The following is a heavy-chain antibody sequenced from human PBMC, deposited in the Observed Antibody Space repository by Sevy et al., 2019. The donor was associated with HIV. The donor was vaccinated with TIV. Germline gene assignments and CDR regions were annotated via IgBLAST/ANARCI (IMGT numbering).Heavy chain of an antibody. Sequence: GGSLRLSCAASGFTFSNYGMHWVRQAPGKGLEWIAVISYDGSNKYYADSVKGRFTSSRDNSKNTLYLQMNSLRAEDTTVYYCAKDLRAAGGPFDYWGQGTLVTVSS. CDR2: ISYDGSNK. V-gene: IGHV3-30*18. J-gene: IGHJ4*02. CDR3: AKDLRAAGGPFDY. CDR1: GFTFSNYG. D-gene: IGHD6-13*01.